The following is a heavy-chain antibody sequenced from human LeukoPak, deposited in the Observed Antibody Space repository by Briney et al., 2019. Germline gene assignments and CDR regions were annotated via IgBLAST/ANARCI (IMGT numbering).Heavy chain of an antibody. Sequence: PGGSLRLSCAASGFTFSSYSMNWVRQAPGKGLEWVAVISYDGSNKYYADSVKGRFTISRDNSKNTLYLQMNSLRAEDTAVYYCAKEGGVTMIVVASAEYFQHWGQGTLVTVSS. V-gene: IGHV3-30*18. CDR2: ISYDGSNK. J-gene: IGHJ1*01. D-gene: IGHD3-22*01. CDR3: AKEGGVTMIVVASAEYFQH. CDR1: GFTFSSYS.